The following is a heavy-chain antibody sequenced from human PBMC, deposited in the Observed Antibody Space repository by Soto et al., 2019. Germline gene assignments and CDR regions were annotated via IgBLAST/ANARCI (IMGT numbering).Heavy chain of an antibody. Sequence: QITLKESGPTLVKPTQTLTLTCTFSGLSLSTNGVGVGWIRQPPGQALEWLALIYWDDSKESSPSLNSRLTITKDTARNLVGLTMTNMDPVDTATYYCAKKGGGDYILGYWGQGTLVTVSS. CDR3: AKKGGGDYILGY. CDR2: IYWDDSK. CDR1: GLSLSTNGVG. J-gene: IGHJ4*02. V-gene: IGHV2-5*02. D-gene: IGHD4-17*01.